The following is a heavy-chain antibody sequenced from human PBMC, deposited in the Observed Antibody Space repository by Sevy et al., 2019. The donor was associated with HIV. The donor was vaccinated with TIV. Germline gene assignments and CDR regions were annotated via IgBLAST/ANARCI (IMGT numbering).Heavy chain of an antibody. CDR1: GGSINSDH. V-gene: IGHV4-59*08. CDR3: ARRNDFDI. Sequence: SETLSLTCTVSGGSINSDHWNWIRQPPGKGLEWIGYVYYTGGTKYNPSLKNRVTISVDRTKNQFSLKLTSVTAADPAVYYCARRNDFDIWGQGTMVTVSS. J-gene: IGHJ3*02. CDR2: VYYTGGT.